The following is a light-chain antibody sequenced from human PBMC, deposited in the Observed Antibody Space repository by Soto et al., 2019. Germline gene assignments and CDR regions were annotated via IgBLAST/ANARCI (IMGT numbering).Light chain of an antibody. V-gene: IGKV3-15*01. CDR2: GTS. CDR1: QSVSSK. J-gene: IGKJ1*01. CDR3: QQYNNWPPWT. Sequence: EIVMTQSPATLSLSPGERATLSCRASQSVSSKLACYQQKPGQAPRLLIYGTSTRATGIPARFSGSGAGTEFTLTISSLQSEDFAVYYCQQYNNWPPWTFGQGTKVEIK.